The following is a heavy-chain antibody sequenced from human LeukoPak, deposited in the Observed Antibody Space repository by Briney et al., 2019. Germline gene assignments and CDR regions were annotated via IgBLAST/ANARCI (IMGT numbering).Heavy chain of an antibody. D-gene: IGHD4-23*01. Sequence: PSETLSLTCTVSGGSISSGGYYWSWIRQHPGKGLEWIGYIYYSGSTYYNPSLKSRVTISVDTSKNQFSLKLSSVTAADTAVYYCARVRATVVRNTHNWFDPWGQGTLVTVSS. CDR2: IYYSGST. CDR3: ARVRATVVRNTHNWFDP. J-gene: IGHJ5*02. CDR1: GGSISSGGYY. V-gene: IGHV4-31*03.